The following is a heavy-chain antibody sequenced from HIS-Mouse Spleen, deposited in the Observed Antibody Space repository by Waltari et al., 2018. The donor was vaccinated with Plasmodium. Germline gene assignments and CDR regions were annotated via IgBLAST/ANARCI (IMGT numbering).Heavy chain of an antibody. J-gene: IGHJ2*01. CDR3: ASSWYWYFDL. D-gene: IGHD6-13*01. CDR2: ITQDGSEK. V-gene: IGHV3-7*01. CDR1: GFTFSSYW. Sequence: EVQLVESGGGLVQPGGSLRLSCAASGFTFSSYWMSWFRQAPGKGLWWVSNITQDGSEKYYLDAVKGRFTISRDNAKNSLYLQMNSLRAEDTAVYYCASSWYWYFDLWGRGTLVTVSS.